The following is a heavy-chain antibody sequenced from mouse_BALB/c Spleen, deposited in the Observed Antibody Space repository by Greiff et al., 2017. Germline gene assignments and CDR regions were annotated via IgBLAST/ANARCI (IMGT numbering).Heavy chain of an antibody. Sequence: EVQLQQSGTVLARPGASVKMSCKASGYTFTSYWMHWVKQRPGQGLEWIGAIYPGNSDTSYNQKFKGKAKLTAVTSTSTAYMELSSLTNEDSAVYYCTRLAYYDYDWGFAYWGQGTLVTVSA. CDR3: TRLAYYDYDWGFAY. CDR2: IYPGNSDT. D-gene: IGHD2-4*01. J-gene: IGHJ3*01. V-gene: IGHV1-5*01. CDR1: GYTFTSYW.